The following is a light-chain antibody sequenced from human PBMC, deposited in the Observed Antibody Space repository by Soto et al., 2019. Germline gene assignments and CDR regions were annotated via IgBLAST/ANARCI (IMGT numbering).Light chain of an antibody. V-gene: IGKV3-15*01. CDR3: QQYNNWPPWT. CDR1: QSVSSN. Sequence: MVMTQSPATLSVSPGERATVSCRVSQSVSSNLAWYQQKPGQAPRLLIYGASTRATGIPARFSGSGSGTEFTLTISSLQSEDFAVYYCQQYNNWPPWTFGQGTKVDI. CDR2: GAS. J-gene: IGKJ1*01.